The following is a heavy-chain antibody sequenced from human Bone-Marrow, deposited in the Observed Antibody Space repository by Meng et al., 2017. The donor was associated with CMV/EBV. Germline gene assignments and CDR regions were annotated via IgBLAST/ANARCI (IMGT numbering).Heavy chain of an antibody. J-gene: IGHJ4*02. CDR2: IYYSGST. D-gene: IGHD3-3*01. V-gene: IGHV4-39*01. Sequence: SETLSLTCTVSGGSISSSSYYWGWIRQPPGKGLEWIGSIYYSGSTYYNPSLKSRVTISVDTSKNQFSLKLSSVTAADTAVYYFARLTIFGVVIAFECWGQGTLVTVSS. CDR1: GGSISSSSYY. CDR3: ARLTIFGVVIAFEC.